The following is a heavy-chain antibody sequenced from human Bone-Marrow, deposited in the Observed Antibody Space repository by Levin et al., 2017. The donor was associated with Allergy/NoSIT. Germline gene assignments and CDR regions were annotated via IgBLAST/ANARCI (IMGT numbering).Heavy chain of an antibody. CDR1: GGSISSYY. D-gene: IGHD3-10*01. CDR3: ARRAPYYYGAGYFDY. Sequence: SQTLSLTCTVSGGSISSYYWSWIRPPPGKGLEWIGYIYYSGSTNYNPSLKSRVTISVDTSKNQFSLKLSSVTAADTAVYYCARRAPYYYGAGYFDYWGQGTLVTVSS. CDR2: IYYSGST. J-gene: IGHJ4*02. V-gene: IGHV4-59*08.